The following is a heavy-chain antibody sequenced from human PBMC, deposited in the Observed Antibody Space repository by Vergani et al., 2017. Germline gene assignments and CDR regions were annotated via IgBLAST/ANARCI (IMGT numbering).Heavy chain of an antibody. CDR2: ISGSGGST. J-gene: IGHJ4*02. V-gene: IGHV3-23*01. CDR1: GFTFSSYA. D-gene: IGHD2-21*01. CDR3: ASGGDGGGYYFDY. Sequence: EVQLLESGGGLVQPGGSLRLSCAASGFTFSSYAMSWVRQAPGKGLEWVSAISGSGGSTYYADSVKGRFTISRDNSKNTLYLQMNSLRAEDTAVYYCASGGDGGGYYFDYWGQGTLVTVSS.